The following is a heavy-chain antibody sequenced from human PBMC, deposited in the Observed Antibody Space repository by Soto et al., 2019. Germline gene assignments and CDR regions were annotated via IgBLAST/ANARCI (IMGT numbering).Heavy chain of an antibody. Sequence: QVQLQESGPGLVKPSQTLSLTCTVSGGSISSGGYYWSWIRQHPGKGLEWIGYIYYSGSTYYNRSLKIPVTISVDTSKNQFARKLSSVTAADTAVYDCARDHGFRGFYGMDVWGQGTPVTVSS. D-gene: IGHD3-10*01. CDR1: GGSISSGGYY. V-gene: IGHV4-31*01. CDR2: IYYSGST. CDR3: ARDHGFRGFYGMDV. J-gene: IGHJ6*02.